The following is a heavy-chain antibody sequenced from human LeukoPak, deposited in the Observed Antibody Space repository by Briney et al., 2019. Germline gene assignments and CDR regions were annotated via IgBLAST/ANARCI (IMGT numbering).Heavy chain of an antibody. CDR3: ARGENYYDSSGYYYVFYFDY. CDR1: GFTFSSYG. CDR2: ISYDGSNK. J-gene: IGHJ4*02. D-gene: IGHD3-22*01. V-gene: IGHV3-30*03. Sequence: GGSLRLSCAASGFTFSSYGMHWVRQAPGKGLEWVAVISYDGSNKYYADSVKGRFTISRDNSKNSLYLQMNSLRDGDTAVYYCARGENYYDSSGYYYVFYFDYWGQGTLVTVSS.